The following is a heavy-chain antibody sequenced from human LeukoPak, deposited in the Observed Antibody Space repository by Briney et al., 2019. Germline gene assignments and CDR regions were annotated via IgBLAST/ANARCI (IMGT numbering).Heavy chain of an antibody. CDR2: INQDGTEK. D-gene: IGHD3-22*01. Sequence: QPGESLRLSCAASGFTFTTYWMTWVRQAPGKGLEWVASINQDGTEKYYVDSVKGRFTISRDNAKNSLYLQMNSLRAEDTAVFYCAKDGPYYYDSSGYGYFDYWGQGTLVTVSS. J-gene: IGHJ4*02. V-gene: IGHV3-7*03. CDR1: GFTFTTYW. CDR3: AKDGPYYYDSSGYGYFDY.